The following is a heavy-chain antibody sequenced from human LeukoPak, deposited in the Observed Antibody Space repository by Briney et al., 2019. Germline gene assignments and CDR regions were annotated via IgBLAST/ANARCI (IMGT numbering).Heavy chain of an antibody. CDR1: GGSFSGYY. J-gene: IGHJ4*02. D-gene: IGHD6-6*01. V-gene: IGHV4-34*01. CDR2: INHSGST. Sequence: PSETLSLTCAVYGGSFSGYYWSWIRQPPGKGLEWIGEINHSGSTNYNPSLKSRVTISVDTSKNQFSLKLSSVTAADTAVYYRARGRLEYSSSSIDYWGQGTLVTVSS. CDR3: ARGRLEYSSSSIDY.